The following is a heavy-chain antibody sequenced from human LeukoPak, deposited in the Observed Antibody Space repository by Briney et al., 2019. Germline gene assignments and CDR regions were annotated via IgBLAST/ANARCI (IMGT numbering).Heavy chain of an antibody. Sequence: SETLSLTCTVSGGSISSSSYYWGWIRQPPGKGLECIGSIYYSGSTYYNPSLKSRVTISVDTSKNQFSLKLSSVTAADTAVYYCARRLYYYDSSGYYPYYFDYWGQGTLVTVSS. J-gene: IGHJ4*02. V-gene: IGHV4-39*01. D-gene: IGHD3-22*01. CDR2: IYYSGST. CDR1: GGSISSSSYY. CDR3: ARRLYYYDSSGYYPYYFDY.